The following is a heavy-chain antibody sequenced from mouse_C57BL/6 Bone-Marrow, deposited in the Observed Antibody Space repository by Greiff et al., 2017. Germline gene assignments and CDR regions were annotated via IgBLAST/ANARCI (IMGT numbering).Heavy chain of an antibody. D-gene: IGHD2-12*01. CDR1: GYTFTSYG. CDR2: IYPRSGNT. CDR3: ARLRQGAWFAY. J-gene: IGHJ3*01. Sequence: QVQLKQSGAELARPGASVKLSCKASGYTFTSYGISWVKQRTGQGLEWIGEIYPRSGNTYYNEKFKGKATLTADKSSSTAYMELRSLTSADSAVYFCARLRQGAWFAYWGQGTLVTVSA. V-gene: IGHV1-81*01.